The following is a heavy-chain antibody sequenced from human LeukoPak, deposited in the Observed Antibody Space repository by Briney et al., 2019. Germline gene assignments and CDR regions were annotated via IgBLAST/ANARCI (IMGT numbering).Heavy chain of an antibody. Sequence: SETLSLTCAVDGGSFSGYYWSWFRQPPGKGREWIGEIHYTVATNYSPSLKGRVTISPGTSNNQVSLRMKSVTAADTAVYYCARGITVVYYFDLWGRGTLVTVSS. V-gene: IGHV4-34*01. D-gene: IGHD1-20*01. CDR2: IHYTVAT. CDR3: ARGITVVYYFDL. J-gene: IGHJ2*01. CDR1: GGSFSGYY.